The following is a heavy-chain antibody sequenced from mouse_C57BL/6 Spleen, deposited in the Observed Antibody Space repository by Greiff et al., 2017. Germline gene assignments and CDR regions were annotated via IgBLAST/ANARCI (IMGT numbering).Heavy chain of an antibody. Sequence: EVHLVESGGGLVQSGRSLRLSCATSGFTFSDFYMEWVRQAPGKGLEWIAASRNKANDYTTEYSASVKGRFIVSRDTSQSILYLQMNALRAEDTAIYYCARGDYYGSGKAMDYWGQGTSVTVSS. CDR2: SRNKANDYTT. J-gene: IGHJ4*01. D-gene: IGHD1-1*01. V-gene: IGHV7-1*01. CDR1: GFTFSDFY. CDR3: ARGDYYGSGKAMDY.